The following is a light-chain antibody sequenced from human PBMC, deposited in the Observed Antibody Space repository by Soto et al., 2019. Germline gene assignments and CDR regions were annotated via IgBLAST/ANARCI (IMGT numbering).Light chain of an antibody. CDR3: QQRSYWPPYT. V-gene: IGKV3-11*01. CDR1: QSVSSY. Sequence: EIVLTQSPATLSLSPGERATLSCRASQSVSSYLAWYQQKPGQAPRLLIYDASNRATGIPARFSGSGSGTDFPLTIISLEPEDFAVYYCQQRSYWPPYTFGQGTKLEIK. J-gene: IGKJ2*01. CDR2: DAS.